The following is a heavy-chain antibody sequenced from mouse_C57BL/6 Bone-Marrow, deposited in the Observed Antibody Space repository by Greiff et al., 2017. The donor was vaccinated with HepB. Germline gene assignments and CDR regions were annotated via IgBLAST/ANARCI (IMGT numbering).Heavy chain of an antibody. CDR2: IYHRSGNT. CDR3: ARGDYYGHWYFDV. V-gene: IGHV1-81*01. CDR1: GYTFTSYG. D-gene: IGHD1-1*01. J-gene: IGHJ1*03. Sequence: QVQLQQSGAELARPGASVKLSCKASGYTFTSYGISWVKQRTGQGLEWIGEIYHRSGNTYYNEKFKGKATLTADKSSSTAYMELRSLTSEDSAVYFCARGDYYGHWYFDVWGTGTTVTVSS.